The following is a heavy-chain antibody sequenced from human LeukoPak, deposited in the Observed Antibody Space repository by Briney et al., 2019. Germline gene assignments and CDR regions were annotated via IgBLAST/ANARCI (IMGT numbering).Heavy chain of an antibody. CDR2: MNPKSGVT. V-gene: IGHV1-2*06. CDR3: ARVYYASGTYYAAFEY. Sequence: ASVRVSCKASGYTFTGYYMHWLRQAPGQGLQWMGRMNPKSGVTSYAQKFQGRVTMTRDTSISTAYMELSGLRSDDTAIYYCARVYYASGTYYAAFEYWGQGSLVTVSS. J-gene: IGHJ4*02. D-gene: IGHD3-10*01. CDR1: GYTFTGYY.